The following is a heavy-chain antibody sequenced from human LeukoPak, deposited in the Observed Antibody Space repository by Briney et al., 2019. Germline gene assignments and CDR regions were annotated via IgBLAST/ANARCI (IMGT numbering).Heavy chain of an antibody. Sequence: SETLSLTCTVSGGSISNYYWSWIRQPPGRGLEWIGHIYSSGSTNYNPSLKSRVTISVDTSKNQFSLKLSSVTAADTAVYYCARDPFVWGQGTLVTVSS. CDR3: ARDPFV. V-gene: IGHV4-59*01. J-gene: IGHJ1*01. CDR1: GGSISNYY. CDR2: IYSSGST. D-gene: IGHD3-16*01.